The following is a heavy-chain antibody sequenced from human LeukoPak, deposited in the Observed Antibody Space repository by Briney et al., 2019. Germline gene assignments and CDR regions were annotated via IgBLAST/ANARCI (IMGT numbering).Heavy chain of an antibody. CDR1: GYIFTDYY. V-gene: IGHV1/OR15-1*01. CDR2: INPNSGGT. CDR3: ARGESYDSSGYYYQGY. Sequence: ASVKVSCKASGYIFTDYYMHWVRQAPGQELGWMGRINPNSGGTNYAQKFQGRVTMTRDTSISTAYTELSSLRSEDTAVYYCARGESYDSSGYYYQGYWGQGTLVTVSS. D-gene: IGHD3-22*01. J-gene: IGHJ4*02.